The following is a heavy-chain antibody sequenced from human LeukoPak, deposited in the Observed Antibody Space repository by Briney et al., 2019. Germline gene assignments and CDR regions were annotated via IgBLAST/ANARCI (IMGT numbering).Heavy chain of an antibody. J-gene: IGHJ6*02. D-gene: IGHD6-13*01. Sequence: PSETLSLTCAVYGGSFSGYYWSWIRQPPGKGLEWIGEINHSGSTYYNPSLKSRVTISVDTSKNQFSLKLSSVTAADTAVYYCARGYSSSPYYYYGMDVWGQGTTVTVSS. CDR1: GGSFSGYY. CDR3: ARGYSSSPYYYYGMDV. CDR2: INHSGST. V-gene: IGHV4-34*01.